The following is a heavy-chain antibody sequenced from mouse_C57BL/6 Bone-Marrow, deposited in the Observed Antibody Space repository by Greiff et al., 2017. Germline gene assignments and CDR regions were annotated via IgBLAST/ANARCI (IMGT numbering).Heavy chain of an antibody. CDR1: GFNITDYY. CDR2: IYPEDGAT. V-gene: IGHV14-2*01. Sequence: VQLQQSGAELVKPGASVKLSCTASGFNITDYYMHWVKQRTEQGLEWIGRIYPEDGATKYAPKFQGKATITADTASTTDNLQRSGMTSEDTAVYYCARGPYYSNSAYWGKGTLVTVSA. CDR3: ARGPYYSNSAY. D-gene: IGHD2-5*01. J-gene: IGHJ3*01.